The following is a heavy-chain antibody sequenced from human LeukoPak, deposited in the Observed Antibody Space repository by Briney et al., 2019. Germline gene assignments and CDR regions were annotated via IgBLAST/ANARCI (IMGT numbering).Heavy chain of an antibody. D-gene: IGHD6-13*01. CDR2: VGGGTDI. Sequence: GGSLRLSCVASGFTFNVHGMTWVRQAPGEGLEWVSSVGGGTDIHYADSVKGRFIASRDDSKNTLYLQMNSLRAEDTAVYYCARDGSRSIAAAGPDYWGQGTLVTVSS. V-gene: IGHV3-23*01. J-gene: IGHJ4*02. CDR1: GFTFNVHG. CDR3: ARDGSRSIAAAGPDY.